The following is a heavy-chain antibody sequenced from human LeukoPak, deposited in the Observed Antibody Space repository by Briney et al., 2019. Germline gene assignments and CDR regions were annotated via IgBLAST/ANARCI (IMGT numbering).Heavy chain of an antibody. J-gene: IGHJ5*02. Sequence: GGSLRLSCAASGFTFSSFGMNWVRQAPGKGLEWVSYISSSSSTIYYADSVKGRFTISRDNAKNSLYLQMSSLRAEDTAVYYCAKRSNPYGDYRSNWFDPWGQGTLVTVSS. D-gene: IGHD4-17*01. CDR2: ISSSSSTI. CDR1: GFTFSSFG. CDR3: AKRSNPYGDYRSNWFDP. V-gene: IGHV3-48*01.